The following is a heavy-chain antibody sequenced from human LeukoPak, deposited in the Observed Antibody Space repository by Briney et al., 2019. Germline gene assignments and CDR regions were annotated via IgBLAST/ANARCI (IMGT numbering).Heavy chain of an antibody. V-gene: IGHV4-4*07. J-gene: IGHJ6*02. D-gene: IGHD5-18*01. CDR2: IYTSGST. Sequence: SETLSLTCTVSGGSISSYYWSWIRQPAGKGLEWIGRIYTSGSTNYNPSLKSRVTMLVDTSKNQFSLKLSSATAADTAVYYCARGRGYGLYYYYYGMDVWGQGTTVTVSS. CDR3: ARGRGYGLYYYYYGMDV. CDR1: GGSISSYY.